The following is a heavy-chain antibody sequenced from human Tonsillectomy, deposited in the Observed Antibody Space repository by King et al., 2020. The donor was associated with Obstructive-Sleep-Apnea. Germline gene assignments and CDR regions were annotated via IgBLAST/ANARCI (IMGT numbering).Heavy chain of an antibody. D-gene: IGHD1-7*01. J-gene: IGHJ3*02. Sequence: VQLQESGPGLVKPSQTLSLTCTVSGGSISSGGYYWSWIRQHPGQGLEWIGYIYYSGSTYYNPSLKSRVTISVDTSKNQFSLKLSSVTAADTAVYYCAREGNWNSGTQGAFDIWGQGTMVTVSS. CDR1: GGSISSGGYY. CDR2: IYYSGST. CDR3: AREGNWNSGTQGAFDI. V-gene: IGHV4-31*03.